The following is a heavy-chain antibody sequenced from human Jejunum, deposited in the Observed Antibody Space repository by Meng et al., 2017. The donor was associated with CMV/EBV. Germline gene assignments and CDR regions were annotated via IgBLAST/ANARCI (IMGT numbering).Heavy chain of an antibody. Sequence: WVRPAPGKGVEWVANIKQDGSEKHYVDSVKGRFTISRDNAKNSLYLQMNSLRAEDSAVYYCARGSYDYWSGHHNFWSGYLPYGMDVWGQGTTVTVSS. CDR2: IKQDGSEK. V-gene: IGHV3-7*01. D-gene: IGHD3-3*01. CDR3: ARGSYDYWSGHHNFWSGYLPYGMDV. J-gene: IGHJ6*02.